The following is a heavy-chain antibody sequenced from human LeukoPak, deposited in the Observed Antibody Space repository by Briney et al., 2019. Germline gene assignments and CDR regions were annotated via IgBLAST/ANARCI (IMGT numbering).Heavy chain of an antibody. D-gene: IGHD6-19*01. Sequence: GGSLRLSCAASGFSFNSYWMHWVRQVPGKGLVWVSRISSDGSTTSYADSVKGRFTISRDNAKNTLYLQMSSLRDEDTSIYYCARAQAVAGTGGFDPWGQGTLVTVSS. CDR3: ARAQAVAGTGGFDP. CDR2: ISSDGSTT. J-gene: IGHJ5*02. V-gene: IGHV3-74*01. CDR1: GFSFNSYW.